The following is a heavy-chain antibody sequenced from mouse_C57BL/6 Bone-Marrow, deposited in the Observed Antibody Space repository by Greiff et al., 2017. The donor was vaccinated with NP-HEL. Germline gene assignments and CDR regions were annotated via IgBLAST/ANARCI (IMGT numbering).Heavy chain of an antibody. Sequence: EVQLQQSGPELVKPGASVKISCKASGYTFTDYYMNWVKQSHGKSLEWIGDINPNNGGTSYNQKFKGKATLTVDKSSSTAYMELHSLPSKLTAVYSSARSRDKFAMVYSDMDYWGQGTTVTVSS. J-gene: IGHJ4*01. V-gene: IGHV1-26*01. D-gene: IGHD1-1*02. CDR3: ARSRDKFAMVYSDMDY. CDR2: INPNNGGT. CDR1: GYTFTDYY.